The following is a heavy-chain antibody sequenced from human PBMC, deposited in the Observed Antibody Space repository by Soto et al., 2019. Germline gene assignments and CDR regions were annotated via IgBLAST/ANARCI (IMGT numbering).Heavy chain of an antibody. Sequence: SETLSLTCAVYGGSFSGYYWSWIRQPPGKGLEWIGEINRSGSTNYNPSLKSRVTISVDTSKNQFSLKLSSVTAADTAVYYCAREGYNWNYDAFDIWGQGTMVTVS. D-gene: IGHD1-7*01. CDR3: AREGYNWNYDAFDI. CDR2: INRSGST. J-gene: IGHJ3*02. V-gene: IGHV4-34*01. CDR1: GGSFSGYY.